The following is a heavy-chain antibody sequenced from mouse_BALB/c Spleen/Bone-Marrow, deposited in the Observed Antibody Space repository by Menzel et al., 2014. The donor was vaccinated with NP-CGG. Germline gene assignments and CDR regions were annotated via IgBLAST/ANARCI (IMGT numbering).Heavy chain of an antibody. J-gene: IGHJ4*01. Sequence: EVQRVESGPSLVKPSQILSLTCSVTGDSITSGYWNWIRKFPGNKLEYMGYISYSGSTYYNPSLKSRISITRDTSKNQYYLQLNSVTTEDTATYYCARILLRSYAMDYWGQGTSVTVSS. D-gene: IGHD1-1*01. CDR1: GDSITSGY. V-gene: IGHV3-8*02. CDR2: ISYSGST. CDR3: ARILLRSYAMDY.